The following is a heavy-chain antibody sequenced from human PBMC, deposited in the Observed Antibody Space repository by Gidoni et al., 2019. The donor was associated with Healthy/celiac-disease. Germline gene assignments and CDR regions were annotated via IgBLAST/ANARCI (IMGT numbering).Heavy chain of an antibody. CDR1: GFTFSSYA. CDR2: IIGMCGST. J-gene: IGHJ4*02. CDR3: AKVPHPVSVFGVVIRSYYFDY. V-gene: IGHV3-23*01. Sequence: EVQLLESGGGLVQPGGSLSLYCAASGFTFSSYAMSWVRQAPGKGLEWVSAIIGMCGSTYYADSVKCRFTISRDNSKNTLYLQMNSLRAEDTAVYYCAKVPHPVSVFGVVIRSYYFDYWGQGTLVTVSS. D-gene: IGHD3-3*01.